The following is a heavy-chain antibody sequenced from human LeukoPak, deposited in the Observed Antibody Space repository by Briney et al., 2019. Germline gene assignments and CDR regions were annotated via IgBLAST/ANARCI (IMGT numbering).Heavy chain of an antibody. CDR3: ARGTSIAAAGTDAFDI. Sequence: ASVPVSYKASGYTFTRYDINWVGQAAAKELAGVGWMNPNSGNKRYQQKFQGRVTMTRNTSISTAYIELSSLRSEDTAVYYCARGTSIAAAGTDAFDIWGQGTMVTVSS. D-gene: IGHD6-13*01. V-gene: IGHV1-8*01. CDR2: MNPNSGNK. CDR1: GYTFTRYD. J-gene: IGHJ3*02.